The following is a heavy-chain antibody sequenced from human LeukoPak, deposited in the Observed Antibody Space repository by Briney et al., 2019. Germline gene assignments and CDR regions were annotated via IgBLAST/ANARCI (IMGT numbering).Heavy chain of an antibody. CDR2: IYYSGST. CDR3: ARLTSVVVVAATHNWFDP. D-gene: IGHD2-15*01. V-gene: IGHV4-59*01. Sequence: PSETLSLTCTVSGGSISSYYWSWIRQPPGKGLEWIGYIYYSGSTNYNPSLKSRVTISVDTSKNQFSLKLSSVTAADTAVYYCARLTSVVVVAATHNWFDPWGQGTLVTVS. J-gene: IGHJ5*02. CDR1: GGSISSYY.